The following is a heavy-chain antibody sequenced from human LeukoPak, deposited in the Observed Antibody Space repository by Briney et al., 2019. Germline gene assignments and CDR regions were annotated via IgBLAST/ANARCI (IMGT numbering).Heavy chain of an antibody. J-gene: IGHJ5*02. D-gene: IGHD6-13*01. V-gene: IGHV4-34*01. CDR2: INHSGST. CDR1: GGSFSGYY. Sequence: SETLSLTCAVYGGSFSGYYWSWIRQPPGKGLEWIREINHSGSTNYNPSLKSRVTISVDTSKNQFSLKLSSVTAADTAVYYCARHLRYSSSWYSTSNWFDPWGQGTLVTVSS. CDR3: ARHLRYSSSWYSTSNWFDP.